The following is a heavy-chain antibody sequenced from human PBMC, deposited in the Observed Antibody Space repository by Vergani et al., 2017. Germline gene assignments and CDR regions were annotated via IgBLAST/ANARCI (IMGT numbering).Heavy chain of an antibody. V-gene: IGHV3-30*03. CDR3: ARDFLTRVTTLDCYYKGV. D-gene: IGHD1-1*01. CDR1: GFPFSDYG. J-gene: IGHJ6*03. Sequence: QVQLVESGGGEVQPGRSLRLSCSAAGFPFSDYGVHWVRQDPGKGLEWVSVISYDGNKKNYADSVKGRFTISRDNSKNTLYLEMNALRAEDTAVYYCARDFLTRVTTLDCYYKGVWGKGTTVNGSS. CDR2: ISYDGNKK.